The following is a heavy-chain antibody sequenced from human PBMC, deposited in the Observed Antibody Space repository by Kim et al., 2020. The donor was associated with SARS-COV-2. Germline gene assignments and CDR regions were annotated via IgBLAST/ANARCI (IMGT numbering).Heavy chain of an antibody. CDR2: IYDSGRT. CDR3: AGRRVVTDTFYFDS. Sequence: SETLSLTCSVSGGSISTRDYYWGWIRQSPGKGLESIGYIYDSGRTFYNPPLKSRVTISADTSKNQFSLKLNSVTAADTAVYYCAGRRVVTDTFYFDSWG. J-gene: IGHJ4*01. D-gene: IGHD2-21*02. CDR1: GGSISTRDYY. V-gene: IGHV4-39*01.